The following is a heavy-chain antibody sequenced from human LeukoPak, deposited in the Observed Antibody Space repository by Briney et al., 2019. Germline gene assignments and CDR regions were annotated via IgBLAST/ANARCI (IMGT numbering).Heavy chain of an antibody. CDR3: GRDVGFFHMDV. D-gene: IGHD1-26*01. Sequence: PGGSLRLSCTASGITFGSHWMTWVRQAPGMGLEWVGFIRPVGSESYYVDSVKGRFAISRDNAKNSLYLQMNSLRAEDTAVYYCGRDVGFFHMDVWGKGTTVTVSS. CDR2: IRPVGSES. V-gene: IGHV3-7*01. CDR1: GITFGSHW. J-gene: IGHJ6*03.